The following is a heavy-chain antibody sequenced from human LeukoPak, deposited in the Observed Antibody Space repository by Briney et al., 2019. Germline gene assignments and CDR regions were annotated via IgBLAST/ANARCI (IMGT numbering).Heavy chain of an antibody. D-gene: IGHD2-2*01. CDR3: ARDEYCSSTSCHPAFDY. J-gene: IGHJ4*02. V-gene: IGHV3-33*01. Sequence: GGSLRLSCAASGFTFSSYGMHWVRQAPGKGLEWVAVIWYDGSNKYYADSVKGRFTISRDNSKNTLYLQMNSLRAEDTAVYYCARDEYCSSTSCHPAFDYWGQGTLVTVSS. CDR1: GFTFSSYG. CDR2: IWYDGSNK.